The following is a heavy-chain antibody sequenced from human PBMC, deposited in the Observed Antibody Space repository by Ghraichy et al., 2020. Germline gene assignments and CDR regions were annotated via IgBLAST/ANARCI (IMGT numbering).Heavy chain of an antibody. Sequence: SGPTLVKPTQTLTLTCTFSGFSLSTSGVGVGWIRQPPGKALEWLALIYWDDDKRYSPSLKSRLTITKDTSKNQVVLTMTNMDPVDTATYYCARTYYYGSGTQRQYYFDYWGQGTLVTVSS. CDR1: GFSLSTSGVG. V-gene: IGHV2-5*02. D-gene: IGHD3-10*01. CDR2: IYWDDDK. CDR3: ARTYYYGSGTQRQYYFDY. J-gene: IGHJ4*02.